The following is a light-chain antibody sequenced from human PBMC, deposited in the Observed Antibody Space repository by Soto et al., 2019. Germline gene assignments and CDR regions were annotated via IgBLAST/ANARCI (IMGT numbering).Light chain of an antibody. Sequence: QSVSESPGKTVTIFCTRSSGSIASNYVQWYQQRPGSAPTTVIYEDNQRPSGVPDRFSGSIDSSSNSASLTISGLKTEDEADYYCQSYDSSNVVFGGGTKLTVL. CDR2: EDN. CDR3: QSYDSSNVV. J-gene: IGLJ2*01. CDR1: SGSIASNY. V-gene: IGLV6-57*03.